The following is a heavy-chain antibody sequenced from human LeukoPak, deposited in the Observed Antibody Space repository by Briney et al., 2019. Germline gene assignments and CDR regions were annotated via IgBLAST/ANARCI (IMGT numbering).Heavy chain of an antibody. CDR2: IIPIFGTA. J-gene: IGHJ5*02. V-gene: IGHV1-69*01. CDR1: GGTFSSYA. CDR3: ARDSSLRPNWFDP. D-gene: IGHD3-16*02. Sequence: SVKVSCKASGGTFSSYAISWVRQAPGQGLEWVGGIIPIFGTANYAQKFQGRVTITADESTSTAYMELSSLRSEDTAVYYCARDSSLRPNWFDPWGQGTLVTVSS.